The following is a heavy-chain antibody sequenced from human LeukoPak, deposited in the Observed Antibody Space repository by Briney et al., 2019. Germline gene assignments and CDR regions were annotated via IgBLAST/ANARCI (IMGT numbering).Heavy chain of an antibody. D-gene: IGHD6-13*01. CDR3: ARDGGGRYSIRGYIAY. J-gene: IGHJ4*02. Sequence: PGGSLRLSCAATGFSFSTYSMNWVRQAPGKGLEWLSYITGGSSTIYYADSVKGRFTISRDDAKNSLYMQMNSLRADDTAVYYCARDGGGRYSIRGYIAYWGQGALVTVSS. V-gene: IGHV3-48*01. CDR2: ITGGSSTI. CDR1: GFSFSTYS.